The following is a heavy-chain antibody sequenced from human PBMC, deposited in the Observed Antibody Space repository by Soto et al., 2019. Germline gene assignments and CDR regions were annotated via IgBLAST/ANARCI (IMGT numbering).Heavy chain of an antibody. CDR2: INHSGST. CDR3: ARGRGVPAPGYYYSYYMDV. CDR1: GGSFSGYY. Sequence: SETLSLTCAVYGGSFSGYYWSWIRQPPGKGLEWIGEINHSGSTNYNPSLKSRVTISVDTSKNQFSLKLSSVTAADTAVYYCARGRGVPAPGYYYSYYMDVWGKGTTVTVSS. V-gene: IGHV4-34*01. J-gene: IGHJ6*03. D-gene: IGHD2-2*01.